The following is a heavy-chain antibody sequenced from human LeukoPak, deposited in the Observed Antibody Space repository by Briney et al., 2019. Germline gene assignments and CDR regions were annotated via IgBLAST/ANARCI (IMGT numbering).Heavy chain of an antibody. Sequence: GGSLRLSCAASGFTFSSYSMNWVGQAPGNGLEWVSSISSSSSYIYYADSVKGRFTISRDNAKNSLYLQMNSLRAEDTAVYYCARDRQSGGEIQWGQGTLVTVSS. D-gene: IGHD3-16*01. V-gene: IGHV3-21*01. CDR1: GFTFSSYS. J-gene: IGHJ4*02. CDR3: ARDRQSGGEIQ. CDR2: ISSSSSYI.